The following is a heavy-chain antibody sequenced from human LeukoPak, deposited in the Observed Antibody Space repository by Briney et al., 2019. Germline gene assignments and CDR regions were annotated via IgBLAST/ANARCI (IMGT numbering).Heavy chain of an antibody. CDR3: ARGYSSGRYAFDI. D-gene: IGHD3-22*01. Sequence: GASVKVSCKASGYTFSAYYVHWVRQAPGQGLEWMGRINPRSGGTQSAQNFQGRVTLTRDSSISTAFMELRRLDSDDTAIYYCARGYSSGRYAFDIWGQGTMVAVSS. V-gene: IGHV1-2*06. J-gene: IGHJ3*02. CDR2: INPRSGGT. CDR1: GYTFSAYY.